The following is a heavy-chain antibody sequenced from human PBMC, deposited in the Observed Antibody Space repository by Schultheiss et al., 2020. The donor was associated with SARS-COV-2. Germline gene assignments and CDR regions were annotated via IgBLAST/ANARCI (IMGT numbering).Heavy chain of an antibody. CDR2: IYYSGST. CDR3: ARGFDY. J-gene: IGHJ4*02. CDR1: GGSISRSGYY. Sequence: SETLSLTCAVSGGSISRSGYYWSWVRQPPGKGLEWIGYIYYSGSTNYNPSLKSRVTISVDTSKNQFSLKLSSVTAADTAVYYCARGFDYWGQGTLVTVSS. V-gene: IGHV4-61*08.